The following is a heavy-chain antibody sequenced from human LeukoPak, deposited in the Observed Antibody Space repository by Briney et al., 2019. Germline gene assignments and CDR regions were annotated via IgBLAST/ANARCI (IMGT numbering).Heavy chain of an antibody. V-gene: IGHV3-74*01. Sequence: GGSLRLSCAASGFTVSNSWMFWVRQAPGKGLMYVSEINNDGNRIRYVDSVKGRFTISRDGAKNTLFLQVNSLRDDDTAMYYCARGGLPGGFDYWGQGSLVTVSS. CDR3: ARGGLPGGFDY. D-gene: IGHD7-27*01. J-gene: IGHJ4*02. CDR1: GFTVSNSW. CDR2: INNDGNRI.